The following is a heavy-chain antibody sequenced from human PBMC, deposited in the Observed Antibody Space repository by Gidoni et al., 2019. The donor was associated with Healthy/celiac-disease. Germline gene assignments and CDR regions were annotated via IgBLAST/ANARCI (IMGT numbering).Heavy chain of an antibody. D-gene: IGHD3-10*01. J-gene: IGHJ4*02. Sequence: QLQLQESGPGLVKPSETLSLTCTVSGGSSSSSSYYWGWIRQPPGKVLECIGSLYYSGRTYYSPSVKGRVTISVATSKNQFSLKLSSVTDADTAVYYCARHALNYYGSGSYFYYFDYWGQGTLVTVSS. V-gene: IGHV4-39*01. CDR2: LYYSGRT. CDR3: ARHALNYYGSGSYFYYFDY. CDR1: GGSSSSSSYY.